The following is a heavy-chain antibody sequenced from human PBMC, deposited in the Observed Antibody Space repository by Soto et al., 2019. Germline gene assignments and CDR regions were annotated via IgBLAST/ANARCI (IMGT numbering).Heavy chain of an antibody. CDR1: GGSISSSNW. CDR2: IYHSGST. Sequence: QVQLQESGPGLVKPSGTLSLTCAVSGGSISSSNWWSWVRQTPGKGLEWIGEIYHSGSTNYNPSLTSRVPISVDKSKNQFSLKLSSVSAADTAVYYCARERAFGESSPGYYYYGMDVWGQGTTVTVSS. V-gene: IGHV4-4*02. CDR3: ARERAFGESSPGYYYYGMDV. J-gene: IGHJ6*02. D-gene: IGHD3-10*01.